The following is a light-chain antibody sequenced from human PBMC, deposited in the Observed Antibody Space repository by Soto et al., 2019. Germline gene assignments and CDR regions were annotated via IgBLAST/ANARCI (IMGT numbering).Light chain of an antibody. V-gene: IGKV1-5*03. CDR2: KAS. J-gene: IGKJ4*01. Sequence: IQMTQSPSTLPASVGDRVTITCRASQSISTWLAWYQQKPGKAPKLLIYKASSLESGVPSRFSGSGSGTEFTLTINSLQPDDFATYYCQQYNTYPLTFGGGTTVEIK. CDR1: QSISTW. CDR3: QQYNTYPLT.